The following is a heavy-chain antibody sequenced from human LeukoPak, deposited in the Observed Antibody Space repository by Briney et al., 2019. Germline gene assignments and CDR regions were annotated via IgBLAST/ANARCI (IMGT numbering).Heavy chain of an antibody. CDR1: GFTFSNYW. V-gene: IGHV3-7*01. CDR2: QDGSEK. CDR3: ARDPRGPTGYDRSDRDTIDY. D-gene: IGHD3-22*01. Sequence: PGGSLRLSCEASGFTFSNYWMKQDGSEKNYVDSVKGRFTISRDNAKNSLYLQMSSLRAEDTAVYHCARDPRGPTGYDRSDRDTIDYWGQGTLVIVSS. J-gene: IGHJ4*02.